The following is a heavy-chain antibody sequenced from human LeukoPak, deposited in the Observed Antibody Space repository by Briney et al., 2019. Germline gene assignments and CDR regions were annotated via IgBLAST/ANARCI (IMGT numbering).Heavy chain of an antibody. Sequence: PSETLSLTCAVYGGSFSGYYWSWIRQPPGKGLEWIGEINHSGSTNYNPSLKSRVTISVDTSKNQFSLKLSSVTAADTAVYYCARGRLGALDYWGQGTLVTVSS. V-gene: IGHV4-34*01. J-gene: IGHJ4*02. CDR2: INHSGST. D-gene: IGHD1-26*01. CDR3: ARGRLGALDY. CDR1: GGSFSGYY.